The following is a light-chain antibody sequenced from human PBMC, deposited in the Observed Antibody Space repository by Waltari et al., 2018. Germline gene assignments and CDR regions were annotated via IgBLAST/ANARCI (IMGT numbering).Light chain of an antibody. CDR3: QQYYSTIFT. V-gene: IGKV4-1*01. Sequence: DIVVTQTPDSLAVSLRERATINCRSRQSVLHRSNSKNYLAWYQQKQGPPTTLLIYWAPTRESGVADRFSGSGCGTDFTRTINSLQAEDVAVYYYQQYYSTIFTFGPGTKVDLK. CDR1: QSVLHRSNSKNY. J-gene: IGKJ3*01. CDR2: WAP.